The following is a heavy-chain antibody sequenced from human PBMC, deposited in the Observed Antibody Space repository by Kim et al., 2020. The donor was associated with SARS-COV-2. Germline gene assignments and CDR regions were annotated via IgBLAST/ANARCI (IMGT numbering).Heavy chain of an antibody. CDR3: ARNNHLTTVTTSSFRY. CDR2: INTNTGNP. J-gene: IGHJ4*02. Sequence: ASVKVSCKASGYTFTSYAMNWVRQAPGQGLEWMGWINTNTGNPTYAQGFTGRFVSSLDTSVSTAYLQISSLKAEDTAVYYCARNNHLTTVTTSSFRYWGQGTLVTVSS. D-gene: IGHD4-17*01. CDR1: GYTFTSYA. V-gene: IGHV7-4-1*02.